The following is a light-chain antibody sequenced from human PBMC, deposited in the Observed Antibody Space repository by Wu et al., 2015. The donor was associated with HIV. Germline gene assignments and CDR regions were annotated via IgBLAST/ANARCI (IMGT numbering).Light chain of an antibody. CDR3: QQHYKWPLT. J-gene: IGKJ5*01. Sequence: EVLMTQSPATLSVSPGERVSLSCRASQSVSYKLAWFQQKPGQAPRLLIYDASKRATGIPDRFSGTGSVTDFTLTISSLESEDFAVYYCQQHYKWPLTFGQGTRLEIK. CDR1: QSVSYK. V-gene: IGKV3D-15*01. CDR2: DAS.